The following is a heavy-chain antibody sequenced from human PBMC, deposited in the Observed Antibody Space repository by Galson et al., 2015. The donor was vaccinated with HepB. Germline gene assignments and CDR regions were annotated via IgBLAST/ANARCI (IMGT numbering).Heavy chain of an antibody. CDR3: AKDSPVRYLDY. CDR1: GFTFSSYG. Sequence: SLRLTCAASGFTFSSYGMHWVRQAPGTGLEWVAVISYDGSNKYYADSVKGRFTISRDNARTTLYLQMNSLRAGDTAVYYCAKDSPVRYLDYWGQGTLVTGSS. J-gene: IGHJ4*02. D-gene: IGHD3-9*01. CDR2: ISYDGSNK. V-gene: IGHV3-30*18.